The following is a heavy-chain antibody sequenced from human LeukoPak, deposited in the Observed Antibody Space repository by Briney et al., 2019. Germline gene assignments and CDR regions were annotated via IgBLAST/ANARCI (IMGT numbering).Heavy chain of an antibody. CDR2: IRNSGAI. V-gene: IGHV3-9*01. Sequence: PGGSLRLSCAASGFTFSSYAMHWVRQAPGKGLEWVSGIRNSGAIGYTDSVKGRFIISRDNAKNSLYLQMNSLRAEDTALYYCAKDISGYSGHRIPHGMDVWGQGTTVTVSS. CDR3: AKDISGYSGHRIPHGMDV. CDR1: GFTFSSYA. D-gene: IGHD5-12*01. J-gene: IGHJ6*02.